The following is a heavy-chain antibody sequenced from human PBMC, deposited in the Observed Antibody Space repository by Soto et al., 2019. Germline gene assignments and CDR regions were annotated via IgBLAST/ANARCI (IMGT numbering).Heavy chain of an antibody. J-gene: IGHJ4*02. Sequence: QLQLQESGPGLVKPSETLSLTCTVSGGSISSSSNHWGWIRQPPGKGLEWIGNIYYSKNTYYNPSLKSRVTRSVDTSKNQFSLRLTSVTAADTAVYYCATHPPYGPLDHWGQGTLVTVSS. V-gene: IGHV4-39*01. CDR2: IYYSKNT. CDR3: ATHPPYGPLDH. CDR1: GGSISSSSNH. D-gene: IGHD4-17*01.